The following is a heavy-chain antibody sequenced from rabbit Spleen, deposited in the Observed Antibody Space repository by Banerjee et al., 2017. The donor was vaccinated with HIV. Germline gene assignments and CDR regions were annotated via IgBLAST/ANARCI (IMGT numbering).Heavy chain of an antibody. J-gene: IGHJ4*01. CDR3: ARDLDDVIGWNFGW. D-gene: IGHD4-1*01. Sequence: QSLEESGGDLVKPGASLTLTCTASGVSFSSVHWIYWVRQAPGKGLEWIGTIYAGSTGTTDYASWAKGRFTFSKTSSTTVTLQMTSLTAADTATYFCARDLDDVIGWNFGWWGQGTLVTVS. V-gene: IGHV1S40*01. CDR1: GVSFSSVHW. CDR2: IYAGSTGTT.